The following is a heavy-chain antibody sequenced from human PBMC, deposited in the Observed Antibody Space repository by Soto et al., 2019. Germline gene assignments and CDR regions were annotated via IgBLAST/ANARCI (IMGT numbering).Heavy chain of an antibody. CDR1: GYPVTAYY. CDR2: INPATGAA. Sequence: QLHLVQSGAVVKKPGASVTVSCSASGYPVTAYYMHWVRQAPGRGLEWLGGINPATGAAKYTQTCQGRVHMTRDTATITVAMDQSGLQPEDTAVFSVVRGGGVGVAGSAAFDMWGQGTLVTVSS. J-gene: IGHJ3*02. D-gene: IGHD3-3*01. CDR3: VRGGGVGVAGSAAFDM. V-gene: IGHV1-2*02.